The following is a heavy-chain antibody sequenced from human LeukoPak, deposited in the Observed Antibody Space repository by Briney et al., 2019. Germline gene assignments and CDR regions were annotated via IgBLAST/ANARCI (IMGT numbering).Heavy chain of an antibody. CDR2: INHSGST. CDR3: ARGSGMGYDSSGYYYY. Sequence: SETLSLTCAVYGGSFSGYYWSWIRQPPGKGLEWIGEINHSGSTNYNPSLKSRVTISVDTSKNQFSPKLSSVTAADTAVYYCARGSGMGYDSSGYYYYWGQGTLVTVSS. CDR1: GGSFSGYY. J-gene: IGHJ4*02. V-gene: IGHV4-34*01. D-gene: IGHD3-22*01.